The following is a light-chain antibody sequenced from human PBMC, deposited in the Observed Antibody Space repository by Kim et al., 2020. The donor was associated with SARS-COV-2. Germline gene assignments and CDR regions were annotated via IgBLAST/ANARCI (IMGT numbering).Light chain of an antibody. J-gene: IGKJ4*01. CDR2: TLS. CDR1: QSLLSRDDRNSS. CDR3: KQRIEFPLT. V-gene: IGKV2-40*01. Sequence: APISCRSSQSLLSRDDRNSSFYWYQQKPGPSPQLLIYTLSYRASGVPDRFSGSGSGTDFTLKISRVEAEDVGVYYCKQRIEFPLTFGGGTKVDIK.